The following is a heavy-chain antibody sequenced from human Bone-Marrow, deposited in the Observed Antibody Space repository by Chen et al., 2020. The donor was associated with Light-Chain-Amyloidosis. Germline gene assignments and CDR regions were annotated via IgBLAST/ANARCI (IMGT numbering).Heavy chain of an antibody. D-gene: IGHD2-2*01. CDR1: GLTFSSHW. Sequence: EEQLVESGGGSVQPGGSLRLSCTASGLTFSSHWMHWVRQAPGKGLVWVSRINGDGSSRTYADSVKGRFTISRDNAKNTLYLQMNSLRAEDTAVYYCTRRNCSSTSCFSDFWGQGTLVSVSS. CDR2: INGDGSSR. V-gene: IGHV3-74*01. CDR3: TRRNCSSTSCFSDF. J-gene: IGHJ4*02.